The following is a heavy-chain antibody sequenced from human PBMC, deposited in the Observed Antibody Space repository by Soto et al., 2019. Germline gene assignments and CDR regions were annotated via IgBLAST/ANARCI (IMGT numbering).Heavy chain of an antibody. CDR1: GFTFSSYG. CDR2: ISYDGSNK. V-gene: IGHV3-30*18. J-gene: IGHJ6*01. CDR3: AKEVYDSSPRLSGNVYYGMDV. Sequence: QVQLVESGGGVVQPGRSLRLSCAASGFTFSSYGMHWVRQAPGKGLEWVAVISYDGSNKYYADSVKGRFTISRDNSKNTLYLQMNSLRAEDTAVYYCAKEVYDSSPRLSGNVYYGMDVW. D-gene: IGHD3-22*01.